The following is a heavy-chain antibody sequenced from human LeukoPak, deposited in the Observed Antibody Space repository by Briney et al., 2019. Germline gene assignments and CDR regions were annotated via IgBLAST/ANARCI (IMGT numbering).Heavy chain of an antibody. CDR1: GFTFGDYS. D-gene: IGHD6-25*01. Sequence: GGSLRLSCAASGFTFGDYSMTWIRQAPGKGLEWVSYISGSGSTIYYADSVKGRFTISRDNAKNSLYLQMNSLRAEDTAVYYCARSAFISTGIAAFDQGFDPWGQGTLVTVSS. CDR3: ARSAFISTGIAAFDQGFDP. CDR2: ISGSGSTI. V-gene: IGHV3-11*04. J-gene: IGHJ5*02.